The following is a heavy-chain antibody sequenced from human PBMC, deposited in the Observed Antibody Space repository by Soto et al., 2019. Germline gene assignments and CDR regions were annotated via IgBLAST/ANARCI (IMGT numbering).Heavy chain of an antibody. J-gene: IGHJ4*02. Sequence: PSETLSLTCTVSGGSISSSSYYWGWIRQPPWKGLEWIGSIYYSGSTYYNPSLKSRVTISVDTSKNQFSLKLSSVTAADTAVYYCARQQSLVGATLFGHFDYWGQGTLVTVSS. D-gene: IGHD1-26*01. V-gene: IGHV4-39*01. CDR2: IYYSGST. CDR1: GGSISSSSYY. CDR3: ARQQSLVGATLFGHFDY.